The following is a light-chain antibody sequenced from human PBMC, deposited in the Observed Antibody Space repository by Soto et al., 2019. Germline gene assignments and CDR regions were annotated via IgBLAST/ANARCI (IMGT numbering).Light chain of an antibody. CDR1: QSVSNS. CDR3: QQRTNWPLT. V-gene: IGKV3-11*01. J-gene: IGKJ4*01. CDR2: DVS. Sequence: EILLTQYPATLSLSPGERATLSWWASQSVSNSLDWYQQRHGQSPRLLIYDVSTRATGIPARLGGSGYGTDLTITISSLQTEDFAVYYCQQRTNWPLTFGGGTKVDIK.